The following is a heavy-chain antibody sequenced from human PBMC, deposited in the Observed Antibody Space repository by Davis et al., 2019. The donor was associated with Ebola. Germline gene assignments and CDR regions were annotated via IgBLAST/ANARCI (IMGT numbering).Heavy chain of an antibody. D-gene: IGHD2-21*01. V-gene: IGHV4-59*12. CDR2: IYYSGST. J-gene: IGHJ6*02. Sequence: PSETLSLTCTVSGGSISSYYWSWIRQPPGKGLEWIGYIYYSGSTNYNPSLKSRVTISVDRSKNQFSLKLSSVTAADTAVYYCARDKHTAMAVVVYYYGMDVWGQGTTVTVSS. CDR1: GGSISSYY. CDR3: ARDKHTAMAVVVYYYGMDV.